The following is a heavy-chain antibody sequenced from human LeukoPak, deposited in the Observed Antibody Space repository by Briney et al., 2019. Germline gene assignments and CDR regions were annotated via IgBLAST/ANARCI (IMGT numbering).Heavy chain of an antibody. CDR3: ARLSGTNLDFDY. Sequence: PSETLSLTCTVSGGSISITNYYWAWIRQPPGKGLEWIGSIYYSGTTYYNPSFKSRVTISVDTSKNQFSLKLSSVTAADTAVYYCARLSGTNLDFDYWGQGTLVTVSS. D-gene: IGHD1-20*01. V-gene: IGHV4-39*01. CDR1: GGSISITNYY. CDR2: IYYSGTT. J-gene: IGHJ4*02.